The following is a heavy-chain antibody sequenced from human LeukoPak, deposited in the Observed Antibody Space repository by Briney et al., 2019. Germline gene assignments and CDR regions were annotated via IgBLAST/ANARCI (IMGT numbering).Heavy chain of an antibody. CDR1: GGSISSSSYY. J-gene: IGHJ4*02. V-gene: IGHV4-39*01. CDR3: ARRGWYSSSFHDY. CDR2: IYYSGST. Sequence: SETLSLTCTVSGGSISSSSYYWGWIRQPPGKGLEWIGSIYYSGSTYYNPSLKSRVTISVDTSKNQFSLKLSSVTAADTAVYYCARRGWYSSSFHDYWGQGTLVTVSS. D-gene: IGHD6-13*01.